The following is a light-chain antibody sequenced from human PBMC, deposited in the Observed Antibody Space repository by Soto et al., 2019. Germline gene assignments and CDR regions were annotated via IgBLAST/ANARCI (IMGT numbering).Light chain of an antibody. Sequence: EIVLTQSPGTLSLSPGEGATLSCRASQSVSNNYLAWYQQKPGQAPRLLIYAGSNRARGIPDRFGGGGSGTDFTLTVSRLEPEDFAVYYCQQYGTAPWTFGQGTKV. J-gene: IGKJ1*01. CDR1: QSVSNNY. CDR3: QQYGTAPWT. CDR2: AGS. V-gene: IGKV3-20*01.